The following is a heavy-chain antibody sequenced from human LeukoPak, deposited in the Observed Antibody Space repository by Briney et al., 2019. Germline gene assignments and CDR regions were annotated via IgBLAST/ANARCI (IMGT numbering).Heavy chain of an antibody. D-gene: IGHD3-10*01. CDR2: INHSGSP. J-gene: IGHJ6*04. CDR1: GGSFSDYY. CDR3: VRHYYYGSFSRMDV. V-gene: IGHV4-34*01. Sequence: SETLSLTCPVYGGSFSDYYWTGIRQSPGKGLEWIGEINHSGSPNFNPSLTSRVTMSLDTSKKQFSLKLSSVTAADTAVYYCVRHYYYGSFSRMDVWGKGITVTVTS.